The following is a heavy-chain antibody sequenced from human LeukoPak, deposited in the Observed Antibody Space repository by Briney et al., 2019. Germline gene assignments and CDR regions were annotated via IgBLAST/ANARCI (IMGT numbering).Heavy chain of an antibody. Sequence: GGSLRLSCSVSGFTFSTYVMHWVRRAPGKGLEYVSAISSNGVNTYYADSVKGRFTISRDNSKNTLYLQMSSLRADDTAVYYCVRGTGYWGQGTLVTVSS. J-gene: IGHJ4*02. CDR3: VRGTGY. V-gene: IGHV3-64D*06. CDR2: ISSNGVNT. CDR1: GFTFSTYV.